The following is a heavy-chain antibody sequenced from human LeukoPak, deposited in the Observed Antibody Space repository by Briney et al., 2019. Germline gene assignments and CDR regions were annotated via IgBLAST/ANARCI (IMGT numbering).Heavy chain of an antibody. V-gene: IGHV4-59*01. CDR3: ARTIVVVPAAPYYFDY. J-gene: IGHJ4*02. D-gene: IGHD2-2*01. Sequence: PSETLSLTCTVSGGSISSYYWSWIRQPPGKGLEWIGYIYYSGSTNYNPSLKSRVTISVDTSKNQFSLKLSSVTAADTAVYYCARTIVVVPAAPYYFDYWGQGTQVTVSS. CDR2: IYYSGST. CDR1: GGSISSYY.